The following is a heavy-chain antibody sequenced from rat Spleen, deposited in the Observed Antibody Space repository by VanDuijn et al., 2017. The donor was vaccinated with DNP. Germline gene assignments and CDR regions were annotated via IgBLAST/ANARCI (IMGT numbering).Heavy chain of an antibody. V-gene: IGHV5-31*01. J-gene: IGHJ2*01. D-gene: IGHD1-4*01. CDR2: ISTGGDDT. CDR3: AGRPPPTRGPFDY. Sequence: EVQLVESGGGLVQPGRSLKLSCVASGFTFNNYWMSWIRQAPGKGLEWVASISTGGDDTYYRDSVKGRFTISRDNAKNTLYLQMDSLRSEDTATYYCAGRPPPTRGPFDYWGQGVTVTVSS. CDR1: GFTFNNYW.